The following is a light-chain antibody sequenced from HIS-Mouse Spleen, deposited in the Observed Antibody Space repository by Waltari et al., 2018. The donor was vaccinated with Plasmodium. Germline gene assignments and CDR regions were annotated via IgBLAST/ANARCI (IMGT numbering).Light chain of an antibody. J-gene: IGLJ2*01. CDR1: NIGSKN. CDR2: RDS. Sequence: SYELTQPPSVSVALGQTARLTCGGNNIGSKNVHWYQQKPGQAPGLVIYRDSNRPSGIPERFSGSNSGNTATLTISRAQAGDEADYYCQVWDSSTVVFGGGTKLTVL. CDR3: QVWDSSTVV. V-gene: IGLV3-9*01.